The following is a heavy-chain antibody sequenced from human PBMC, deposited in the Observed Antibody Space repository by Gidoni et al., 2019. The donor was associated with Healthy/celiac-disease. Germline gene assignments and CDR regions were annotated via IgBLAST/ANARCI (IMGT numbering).Heavy chain of an antibody. J-gene: IGHJ4*02. Sequence: QVQLVESGGGVVQPGRPLRLSCAASGFPFSSYGMHWVRQAPGKGLEWVAVIWYDGSNKYYADSVKGRFTISRDNSKNTLYLQMNSLRAEDTAVYYCARDRGFWSDEGYFDYWGQGTLVTVSS. V-gene: IGHV3-33*01. CDR1: GFPFSSYG. D-gene: IGHD3-3*01. CDR3: ARDRGFWSDEGYFDY. CDR2: IWYDGSNK.